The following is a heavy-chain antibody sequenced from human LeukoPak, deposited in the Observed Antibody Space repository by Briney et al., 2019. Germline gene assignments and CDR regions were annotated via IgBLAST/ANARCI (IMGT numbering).Heavy chain of an antibody. Sequence: PGGSLRLSCVASGFTFSSYSVNWVRQAPGRGLEWVSSITSTSDKIHYADSVKGRFTISRDNAKNSLYLQMDSLRAEDTAVYYCARDNDYTNYYWGQGTLVTVSS. D-gene: IGHD4-11*01. J-gene: IGHJ4*02. CDR3: ARDNDYTNYY. V-gene: IGHV3-21*01. CDR1: GFTFSSYS. CDR2: ITSTSDKI.